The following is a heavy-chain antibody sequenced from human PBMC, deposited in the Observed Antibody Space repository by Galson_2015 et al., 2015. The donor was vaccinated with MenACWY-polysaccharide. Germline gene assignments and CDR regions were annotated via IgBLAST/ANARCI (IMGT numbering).Heavy chain of an antibody. V-gene: IGHV1-8*01. CDR3: ARIIARKYTFADS. CDR1: GYKFTSYD. Sequence: SVKVSCKASGYKFTSYDINWGRQATGQGLEWMGWMNPNSGNTGYAQKFQGRVTMTSNSVITTAYMELSSLRSEDTAVYYCARIIARKYTFADSWGQGTLVTVSS. CDR2: MNPNSGNT. J-gene: IGHJ4*02. D-gene: IGHD2-21*01.